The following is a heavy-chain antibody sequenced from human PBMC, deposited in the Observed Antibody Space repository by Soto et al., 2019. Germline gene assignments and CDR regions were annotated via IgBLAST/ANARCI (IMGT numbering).Heavy chain of an antibody. CDR1: GGSISSYY. CDR2: IYYSGST. V-gene: IGHV4-59*01. CDR3: ARGWEVSNYFDY. J-gene: IGHJ4*02. Sequence: SETLSLTCTVSGGSISSYYWSWIRQPPGKGLEWIGYIYYSGSTNYNPSLKSRVTISVDTSKNQFSLKLSSVTAADTAVYYCARGWEVSNYFDYWGQGTLVTVSS. D-gene: IGHD1-26*01.